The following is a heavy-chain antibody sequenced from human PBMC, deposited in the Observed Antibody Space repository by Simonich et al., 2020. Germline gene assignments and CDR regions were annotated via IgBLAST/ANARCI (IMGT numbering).Heavy chain of an antibody. D-gene: IGHD7-27*01. J-gene: IGHJ6*03. V-gene: IGHV3-7*01. CDR1: GFTFSSYW. Sequence: EVQLVESGGGLVQPGGSLRLSCAASGFTFSSYWMSWVRQAPGKGREWLANIKQDGSEKYYVDSVKGRFTISRDNAKNSRYLQMNSLRAEDTAVYYGARDGLGTAYYYYMDVWGKGTTVTVSS. CDR2: IKQDGSEK. CDR3: ARDGLGTAYYYYMDV.